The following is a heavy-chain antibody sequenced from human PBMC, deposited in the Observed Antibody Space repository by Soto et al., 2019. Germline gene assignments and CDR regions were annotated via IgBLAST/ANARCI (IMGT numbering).Heavy chain of an antibody. CDR2: ISGGGGST. CDR1: GFTFSNYA. D-gene: IGHD2-21*02. J-gene: IGHJ4*02. Sequence: EVQLLESGGGSVQPGGSLRLACAASGFTFSNYAMSWVRQAPGKGLEWVSAISGGGGSTYYADSVKGRFTISRDNSKNTLYLQMNSLRAEDTAVYYCAKGHIVVVTAIRSDYWGQGTLVTVSS. CDR3: AKGHIVVVTAIRSDY. V-gene: IGHV3-23*01.